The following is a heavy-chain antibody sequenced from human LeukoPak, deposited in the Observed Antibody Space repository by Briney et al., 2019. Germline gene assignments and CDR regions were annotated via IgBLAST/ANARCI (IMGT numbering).Heavy chain of an antibody. Sequence: ASVKVSCKASGYTFTGYYMHWVRQAPGQGLEWMGRINPNSGGTNYAQKFQGRVTMTRDTSISTAYMELSRLRSDDTAVYYCARDHGYSYGNSDYWGQGTLDTVSS. V-gene: IGHV1-2*06. CDR1: GYTFTGYY. CDR2: INPNSGGT. CDR3: ARDHGYSYGNSDY. D-gene: IGHD5-18*01. J-gene: IGHJ4*02.